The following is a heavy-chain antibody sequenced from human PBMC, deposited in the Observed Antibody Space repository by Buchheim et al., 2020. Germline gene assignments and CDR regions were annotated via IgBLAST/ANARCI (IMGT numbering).Heavy chain of an antibody. J-gene: IGHJ6*02. D-gene: IGHD4-17*01. CDR3: ARVPYGDYGAYYYYCYGMDV. Sequence: EVQLVESGGGLVQPGGSLRLSCAASGFTFSSYWMSWVRQAPGKGLEWVANIKQDGSEKYYVDSVKGRFTISRDNAKNSLYLQMNSLRAEGTAVYYCARVPYGDYGAYYYYCYGMDVWGQGTT. V-gene: IGHV3-7*01. CDR1: GFTFSSYW. CDR2: IKQDGSEK.